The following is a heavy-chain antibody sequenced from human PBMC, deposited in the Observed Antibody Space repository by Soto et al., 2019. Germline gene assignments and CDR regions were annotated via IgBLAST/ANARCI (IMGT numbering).Heavy chain of an antibody. J-gene: IGHJ4*02. CDR1: GYTFNKYP. Sequence: ASVKVSCKASGYTFNKYPMHWVRQAPGQGRERMRWINAANDDTGYSQKFQDRVNLTRDTSASTAYMELSSLRSDDIAFYYFARKDYYGSGIYYFDYWGQGTLVTVSS. CDR3: ARKDYYGSGIYYFDY. CDR2: INAANDDT. D-gene: IGHD3-10*01. V-gene: IGHV1-3*01.